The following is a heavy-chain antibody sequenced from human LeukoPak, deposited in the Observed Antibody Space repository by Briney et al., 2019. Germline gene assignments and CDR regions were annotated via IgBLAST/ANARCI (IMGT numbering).Heavy chain of an antibody. D-gene: IGHD1-26*01. CDR3: VKSGGYGLIDY. J-gene: IGHJ4*02. CDR1: GASISGSGYY. V-gene: IGHV4-39*01. CDR2: IYYTGST. Sequence: SETLSLTCAVSGASISGSGYYLGWIRQPPGKGLEWIGNIYYTGSTYYNASLQSRVTIPIDTSKNQFSLRLNSVTAADTATYYCVKSGGYGLIDYWGQGTLVTVSS.